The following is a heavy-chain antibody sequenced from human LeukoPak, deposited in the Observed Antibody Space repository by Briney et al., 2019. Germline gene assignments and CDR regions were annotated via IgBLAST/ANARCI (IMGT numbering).Heavy chain of an antibody. J-gene: IGHJ4*02. V-gene: IGHV3-9*01. CDR2: ISWNSGSI. CDR3: AKDRSGSLDY. CDR1: GLTFDDYA. Sequence: GGSLRLSCAASGLTFDDYAMHWVRQAPGKGLEWVSGISWNSGSIGHADSVKGRFTISRDNAKNSLYLQMNSLRAEDTALYYCAKDRSGSLDYWGQGILVTVSS. D-gene: IGHD3-10*01.